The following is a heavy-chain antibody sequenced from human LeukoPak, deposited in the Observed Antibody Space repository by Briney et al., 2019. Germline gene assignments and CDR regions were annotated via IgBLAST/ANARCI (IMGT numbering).Heavy chain of an antibody. D-gene: IGHD6-13*01. Sequence: ASVKVSCKASGYTFTSYGISWVRQAPGQGLEWMGWISAYNGNTNYAQKLQSRVTMTTDTSTSTVYMEVRGLRSDDTAMYYCARDVGITVADSFDPWGQGTLVTVSS. CDR1: GYTFTSYG. CDR2: ISAYNGNT. V-gene: IGHV1-18*01. J-gene: IGHJ5*02. CDR3: ARDVGITVADSFDP.